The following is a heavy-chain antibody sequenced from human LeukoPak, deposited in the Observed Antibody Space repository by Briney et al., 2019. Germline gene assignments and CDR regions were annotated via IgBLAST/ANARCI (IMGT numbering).Heavy chain of an antibody. Sequence: GRSLRLSCAASTFTFSNYAMHWVRQAPGKGLEWVAVISYDGSNKYYADSVKGRFTISRGNSKNTLYLQMNSLRPEDTAVYYCARDVGEDAYTGGDSWGQGTLVTVSS. J-gene: IGHJ5*02. CDR1: TFTFSNYA. CDR3: ARDVGEDAYTGGDS. V-gene: IGHV3-30-3*01. CDR2: ISYDGSNK. D-gene: IGHD5-24*01.